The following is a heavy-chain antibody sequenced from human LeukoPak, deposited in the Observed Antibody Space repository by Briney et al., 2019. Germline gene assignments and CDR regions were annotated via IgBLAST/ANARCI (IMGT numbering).Heavy chain of an antibody. CDR3: ARNHWGSSWYYFDY. CDR2: IYYSRST. V-gene: IGHV4-39*01. J-gene: IGHJ4*02. D-gene: IGHD6-13*01. CDR1: GGSIRSSSYY. Sequence: PSETLSLTCTVSGGSIRSSSYYWGWIRQHPGKGLEWIVSIYYSRSTYYTPSLKSRVTISVDTSNNQFSLKLSSVTAADTAVYYCARNHWGSSWYYFDYWGQGTLVTVSS.